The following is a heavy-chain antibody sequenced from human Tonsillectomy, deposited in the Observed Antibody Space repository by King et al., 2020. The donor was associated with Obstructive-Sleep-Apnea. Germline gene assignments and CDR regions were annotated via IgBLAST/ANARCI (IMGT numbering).Heavy chain of an antibody. CDR1: GGSISSGGYY. J-gene: IGHJ6*02. CDR2: IYYSGST. D-gene: IGHD3-3*01. Sequence: VQLQESGPGLVKSSQTLSLTCTVSGGSISSGGYYWSWIRQHPGKGLEWIGNIYYSGSTNYNPSLKSRLTISVDTSKNQFSLKLSSVTAADTAVYYCAQIWRPGYYGMDVWGQGTSVFVSS. V-gene: IGHV4-31*03. CDR3: AQIWRPGYYGMDV.